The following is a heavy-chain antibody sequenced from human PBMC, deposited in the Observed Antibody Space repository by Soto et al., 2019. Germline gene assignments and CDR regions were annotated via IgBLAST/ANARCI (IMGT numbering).Heavy chain of an antibody. CDR1: GFTFSDYY. Sequence: QVQLVESGGGLVKPGGSLRLSCAASGFTFSDYYMSWIRQAPGKGLEWVSYISSSGSTIYYADSVKGRFTISRDNAKNSLYLQMNSRIAEDTAVYYCARAYSSGSMWDGCYYFDYWGQGTLVTVSS. V-gene: IGHV3-11*01. CDR3: ARAYSSGSMWDGCYYFDY. D-gene: IGHD6-19*01. CDR2: ISSSGSTI. J-gene: IGHJ4*02.